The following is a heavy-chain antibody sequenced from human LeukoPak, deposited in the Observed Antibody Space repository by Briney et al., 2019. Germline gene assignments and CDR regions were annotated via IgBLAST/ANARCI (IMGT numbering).Heavy chain of an antibody. D-gene: IGHD5-12*01. Sequence: PGGSLRFSCSASGFTFSSYALHWVRQAPGRGLECVSSITSNGIKTYYADSLKGRFTVSRDNSKNTLFLQMSSLRAEDTAVYYCVKALGLGVATINAFDIWGQGTMVTVSS. CDR1: GFTFSSYA. J-gene: IGHJ3*02. CDR2: ITSNGIKT. V-gene: IGHV3-64D*09. CDR3: VKALGLGVATINAFDI.